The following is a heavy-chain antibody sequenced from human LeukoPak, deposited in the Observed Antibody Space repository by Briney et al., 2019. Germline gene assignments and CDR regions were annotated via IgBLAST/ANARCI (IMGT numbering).Heavy chain of an antibody. CDR3: AKNLRSSYYDFWSGYYWGNWFDP. V-gene: IGHV3-23*01. D-gene: IGHD3-3*01. J-gene: IGHJ5*02. CDR2: ISGSGGST. Sequence: EGSLRLSCAASGFTFSSYAMSWVRQAPGKGLEWVSAISGSGGSTYYADSVKGRFTISRDNSKNTLYLQMNSLRAEDTAVYYCAKNLRSSYYDFWSGYYWGNWFDPWGQGTLVTVSS. CDR1: GFTFSSYA.